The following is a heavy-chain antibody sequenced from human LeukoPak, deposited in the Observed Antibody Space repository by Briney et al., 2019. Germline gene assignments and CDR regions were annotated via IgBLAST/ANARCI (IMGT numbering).Heavy chain of an antibody. CDR2: ISSSSSYI. V-gene: IGHV3-21*01. J-gene: IGHJ3*02. CDR3: AKQWSEAFDI. CDR1: GFTFSSYS. D-gene: IGHD2-15*01. Sequence: GGSLRLSCAASGFTFSSYSMNWFRQAPGKGLEWVSSISSSSSYIYYADSVKGRFTISRDNSKNTLYLQMNSLRAEDTAVYYCAKQWSEAFDIWGQGTMVTVSS.